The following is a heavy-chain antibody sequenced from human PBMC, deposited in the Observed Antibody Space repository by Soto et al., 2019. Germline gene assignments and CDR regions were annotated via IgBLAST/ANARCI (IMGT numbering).Heavy chain of an antibody. CDR3: ASVLRYCSGGSCRNYYYYYGMDV. V-gene: IGHV4-61*01. J-gene: IGHJ6*02. Sequence: SETLSLTCTVSGGSVSSGSYYWSWIRQPPGKGLEWIGYIYYSGSTNYNPSLKSRVTISVDTSKNQFSLKLSSVTAADTAVYYCASVLRYCSGGSCRNYYYYYGMDVWGQGTTVTVSS. CDR2: IYYSGST. D-gene: IGHD2-15*01. CDR1: GGSVSSGSYY.